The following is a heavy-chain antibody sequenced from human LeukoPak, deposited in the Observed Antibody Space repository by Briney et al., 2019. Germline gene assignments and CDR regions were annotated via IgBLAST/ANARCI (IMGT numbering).Heavy chain of an antibody. J-gene: IGHJ5*02. CDR3: ARGGPYDSSDYCNH. D-gene: IGHD3-22*01. V-gene: IGHV3-7*01. CDR2: IKQDGSEK. Sequence: GGSLRLSCAASGFTFSSYWMNWVRQAPGKGLEWVANIKQDGSEKYYVDSVKGRFTISRDNAKNSLYLQMNSLRAEDTAVYYCARGGPYDSSDYCNHWGQGALVTVSS. CDR1: GFTFSSYW.